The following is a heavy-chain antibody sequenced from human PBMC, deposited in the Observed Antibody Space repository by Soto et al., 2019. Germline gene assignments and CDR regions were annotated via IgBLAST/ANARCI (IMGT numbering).Heavy chain of an antibody. Sequence: GGSLRLSCAASGFTFSSYGMHWVRQAPGKGLEWVAVIYYDGSEEYYADSVKGRFTISRDNSKNTLYLQMNSLRGEDTAVYYCAKDSQLWSLPDFFDYWGQGTLVTVSS. J-gene: IGHJ4*02. D-gene: IGHD5-18*01. CDR1: GFTFSSYG. CDR2: IYYDGSEE. V-gene: IGHV3-30*18. CDR3: AKDSQLWSLPDFFDY.